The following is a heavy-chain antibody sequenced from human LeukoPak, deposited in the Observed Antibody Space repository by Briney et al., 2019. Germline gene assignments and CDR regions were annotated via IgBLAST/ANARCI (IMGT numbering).Heavy chain of an antibody. CDR3: ARNMAVAGTSFDY. CDR2: IYPGDSDT. Sequence: GESLKISCKGSGYSFTSYWIGWVRQMPGKGLEWVGIIYPGDSDTRYSPSFQGQATISADKSISTAYLQWSSLKASDTAMYYCARNMAVAGTSFDYWGQGTLVTVSS. CDR1: GYSFTSYW. V-gene: IGHV5-51*01. D-gene: IGHD6-19*01. J-gene: IGHJ4*02.